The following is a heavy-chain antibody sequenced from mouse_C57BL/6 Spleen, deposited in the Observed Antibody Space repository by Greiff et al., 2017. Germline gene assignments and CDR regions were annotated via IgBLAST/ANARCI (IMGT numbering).Heavy chain of an antibody. CDR2: IHPSDSDT. D-gene: IGHD2-5*01. Sequence: VQLQQPGAELVKPGASVKVSCKASGYTFTSYWMHWVQQRPGQGLEWIGRIHPSDSDTTYNQKFKGKATLTVDKYSRPAYMQLSSLTSEDSAVYYSAIPYSNYLDYWGQGTTLTVSS. CDR1: GYTFTSYW. J-gene: IGHJ2*01. CDR3: AIPYSNYLDY. V-gene: IGHV1-74*01.